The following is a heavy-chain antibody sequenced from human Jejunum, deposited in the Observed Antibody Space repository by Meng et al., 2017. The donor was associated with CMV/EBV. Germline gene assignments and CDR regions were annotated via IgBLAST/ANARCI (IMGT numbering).Heavy chain of an antibody. J-gene: IGHJ3*02. Sequence: LSSYAMHWVRQAPGRGLEWVALISFDGSNEYYADSVKGRFSISKDNSKNTLYLQMNSLRPEDTAVYYCATAYYYDRSGYYPVFDIWGQGTMVTVS. D-gene: IGHD3-22*01. V-gene: IGHV3-30-3*01. CDR2: ISFDGSNE. CDR1: LSSYA. CDR3: ATAYYYDRSGYYPVFDI.